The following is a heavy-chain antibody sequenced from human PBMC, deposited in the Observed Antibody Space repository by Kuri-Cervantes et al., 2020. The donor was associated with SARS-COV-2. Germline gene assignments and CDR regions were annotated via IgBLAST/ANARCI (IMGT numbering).Heavy chain of an antibody. CDR3: ARSPRELLCSSTSCYTGWFDP. Sequence: ASVKVSCKASGYTFTSYAMHRVRQAPGQRLEWMGWSNAGNGNTKYSQELQGRVTMTTDTSTSTAYMELRSLRSDDTAVYYCARSPRELLCSSTSCYTGWFDPWGQGTLVTVSS. V-gene: IGHV1-3*02. CDR1: GYTFTSYA. D-gene: IGHD2-2*02. CDR2: SNAGNGNT. J-gene: IGHJ5*02.